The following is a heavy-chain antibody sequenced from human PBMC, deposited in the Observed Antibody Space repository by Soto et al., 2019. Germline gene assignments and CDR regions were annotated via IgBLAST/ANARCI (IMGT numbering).Heavy chain of an antibody. V-gene: IGHV3-30*18. J-gene: IGHJ4*02. CDR1: GFTFSSYG. CDR3: AKALRLGELSLPYDY. D-gene: IGHD3-16*02. CDR2: ISYDGSNK. Sequence: PGGSLRLSCAASGFTFSSYGMHWVRQAPGKGLEWVAVISYDGSNKYYADSVKGRFTISRDNSKNTLYLQMNSLRAEDTAVYYCAKALRLGELSLPYDYWGQGTLVTVSS.